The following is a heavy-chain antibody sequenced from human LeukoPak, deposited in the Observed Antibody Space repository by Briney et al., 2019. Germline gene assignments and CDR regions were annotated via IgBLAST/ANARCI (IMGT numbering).Heavy chain of an antibody. V-gene: IGHV4-39*01. J-gene: IGHJ3*02. CDR1: GGSLSSSSYY. CDR2: IYYSGST. Sequence: SETLSLTCTVSGGSLSSSSYYGVWIRHPPGKGLEWIGSIYYSGSTYYNPSLKSRVTISVDTSKNQFSLKLSSVTTADTAVYYCARHGADYYDSSGYSDAFDIWGQGTMVTVSS. CDR3: ARHGADYYDSSGYSDAFDI. D-gene: IGHD3-22*01.